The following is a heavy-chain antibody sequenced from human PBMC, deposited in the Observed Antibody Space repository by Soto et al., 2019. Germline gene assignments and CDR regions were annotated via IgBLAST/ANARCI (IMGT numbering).Heavy chain of an antibody. J-gene: IGHJ5*02. CDR3: ARYGYDYVWRSYRYTGWFDP. CDR2: IIPIFGTA. CDR1: GGTFSSYA. Sequence: QVQLVQSGAEVKKPGSSVKVSCKASGGTFSSYAISWVRQAPGQGLEWMGGIIPIFGTANYAQKFQGRVTITADKSTSTDYMELSSLRSEDTAVYYCARYGYDYVWRSYRYTGWFDPWGQGTLVTVSS. V-gene: IGHV1-69*06. D-gene: IGHD3-16*02.